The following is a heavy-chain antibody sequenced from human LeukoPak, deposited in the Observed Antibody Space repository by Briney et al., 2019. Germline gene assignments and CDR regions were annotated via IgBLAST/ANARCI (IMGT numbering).Heavy chain of an antibody. CDR2: IYYSGST. V-gene: IGHV4-39*01. CDR3: ASVQLRYCSSTSCYTGDAFDI. D-gene: IGHD2-2*02. Sequence: PSETLSLTCTVAGDSINNGSYYWGWIRQPPGKGLEWIGSIYYSGSTYYNPSLKSRVTISVDTSKNQFSLKLSSVTAADTAAYYCASVQLRYCSSTSCYTGDAFDIWGQGTMVTVSS. J-gene: IGHJ3*02. CDR1: GDSINNGSYY.